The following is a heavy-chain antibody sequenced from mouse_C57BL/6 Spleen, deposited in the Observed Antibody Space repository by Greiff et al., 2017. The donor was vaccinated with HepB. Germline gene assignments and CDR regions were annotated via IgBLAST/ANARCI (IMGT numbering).Heavy chain of an antibody. V-gene: IGHV1-82*01. Sequence: QVQLKESGPELVKPGASVKISCKASGYAFSSSWMNWVKQRPGKGLEWIGRIYPGDGDTNYNGKFKGKATLTADKSSSTAYMQLSSLTSEDSAVYFCARSAYYGSRGYFDYWGQGTTLTVSS. CDR2: IYPGDGDT. J-gene: IGHJ2*01. CDR3: ARSAYYGSRGYFDY. CDR1: GYAFSSSW. D-gene: IGHD1-1*01.